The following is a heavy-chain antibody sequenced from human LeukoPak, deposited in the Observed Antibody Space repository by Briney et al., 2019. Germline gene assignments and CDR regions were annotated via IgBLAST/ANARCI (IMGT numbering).Heavy chain of an antibody. V-gene: IGHV3-21*01. CDR3: ASPTDYDFWSGDDYYYYGMDV. Sequence: GSLRLSCAASGFTFSSYSMNWVRQAPGKGLEWVSSISSSSSYIYYADSVKGRFTISRDNAKNSLYLQMNSLRAEDTAVYYCASPTDYDFWSGDDYYYYGMDVWGQGTTVTVSS. CDR1: GFTFSSYS. CDR2: ISSSSSYI. D-gene: IGHD3-3*01. J-gene: IGHJ6*02.